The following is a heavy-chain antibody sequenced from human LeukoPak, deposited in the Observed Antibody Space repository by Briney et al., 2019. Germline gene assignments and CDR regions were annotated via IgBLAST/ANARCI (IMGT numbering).Heavy chain of an antibody. V-gene: IGHV7-4-1*02. Sequence: ASVKVSCKASGYTFTSYAMNWVRQAPGQGLEWMGWINTNTGNPTYAQGFTGRFAFSLDTSVSTAYLQISSLKAEDTAVYYCARGGPVRFLEWLTNYYYYYMDVWGKGTTVTVSS. CDR3: ARGGPVRFLEWLTNYYYYYMDV. CDR1: GYTFTSYA. J-gene: IGHJ6*03. CDR2: INTNTGNP. D-gene: IGHD3-3*01.